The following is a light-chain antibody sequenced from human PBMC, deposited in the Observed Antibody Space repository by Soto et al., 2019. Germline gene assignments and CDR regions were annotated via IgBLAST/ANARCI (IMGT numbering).Light chain of an antibody. J-gene: IGKJ3*01. Sequence: DIQMTQSPSSVSASVGDRVTITCRASQDISSWLAWYQQKPGKAPKLLIYAASTLQSGVPSRFSGSGSGTVFHLTNSSLQPEDFATNFCQQAKGFPPPFRPGTKVHIK. CDR1: QDISSW. CDR3: QQAKGFPPP. CDR2: AAS. V-gene: IGKV1-12*01.